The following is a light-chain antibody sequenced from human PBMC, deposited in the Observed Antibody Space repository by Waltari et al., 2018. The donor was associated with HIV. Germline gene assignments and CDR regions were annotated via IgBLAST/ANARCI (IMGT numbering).Light chain of an antibody. Sequence: QSALTQPASVSGSPGQSITISCTGTSSALGVYNSVSWYQHHPGKAPKVIIYEVTNRPSGVSNRFSGSKSGNTASLTISGLQAEDEADYFCTSYISSSTPVFGGGTKLTVL. CDR2: EVT. V-gene: IGLV2-14*01. CDR1: SSALGVYNS. J-gene: IGLJ3*02. CDR3: TSYISSSTPV.